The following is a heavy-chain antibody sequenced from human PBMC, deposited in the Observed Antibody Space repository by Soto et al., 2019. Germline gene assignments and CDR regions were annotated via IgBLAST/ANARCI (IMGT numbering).Heavy chain of an antibody. V-gene: IGHV3-64*01. CDR2: ISSNGGST. J-gene: IGHJ6*03. Sequence: EVQLVESGGGLVQPGGSLRLSCAASGFTFSSYAMHWVRQASGKGLEYVSAISSNGGSTYYANSVKGRFTISRDNSKNTLYLQMGSLRAEDMAVYYCARWYYYYMDVWGKGTTVTVSS. CDR3: ARWYYYYMDV. CDR1: GFTFSSYA.